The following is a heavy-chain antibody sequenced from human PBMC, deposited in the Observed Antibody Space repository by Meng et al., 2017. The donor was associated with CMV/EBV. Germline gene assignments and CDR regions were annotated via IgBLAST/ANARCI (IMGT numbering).Heavy chain of an antibody. Sequence: LLFSSDGSTWVHQAPGERLEWFSHISGSGDSTHYADSVSSRYTISRDNSKNTLYLQMNSLGAEDTALYYCAAARWTATDYWYFDLWGRGTLVTVSS. V-gene: IGHV3-23*01. D-gene: IGHD2-15*01. CDR1: LLFSSDG. CDR3: AAARWTATDYWYFDL. J-gene: IGHJ2*01. CDR2: ISGSGDST.